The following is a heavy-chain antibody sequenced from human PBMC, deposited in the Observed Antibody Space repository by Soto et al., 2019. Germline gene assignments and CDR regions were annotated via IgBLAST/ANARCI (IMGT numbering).Heavy chain of an antibody. Sequence: EVQLVESGGGLVKPGRSLRLSCTASGFTFGDYAMSWFRQAPGKGLEWVGFIRSKAYGGTTEYAASVKGRFTISRDDSKSIAYLQMNSLKTEDTAVYYCARDSSYYDSSGYTPLYYFDYWGQGTLVTVSS. CDR3: ARDSSYYDSSGYTPLYYFDY. D-gene: IGHD3-22*01. CDR1: GFTFGDYA. V-gene: IGHV3-49*05. J-gene: IGHJ4*02. CDR2: IRSKAYGGTT.